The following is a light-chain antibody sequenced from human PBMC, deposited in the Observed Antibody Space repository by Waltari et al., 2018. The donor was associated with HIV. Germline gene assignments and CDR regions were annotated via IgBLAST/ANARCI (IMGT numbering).Light chain of an antibody. V-gene: IGKV1-33*01. J-gene: IGKJ4*01. CDR2: DAS. CDR1: QDISIY. Sequence: DIQMTQSPSSLSASVGDRVTITCQASQDISIYLNWYQHKPGKAPKLLIYDASNLETGVPSRFSGNGSGTDFTFTISSLQPEDIATYYCQQYDNLPRALTFGGGSKVEIK. CDR3: QQYDNLPRALT.